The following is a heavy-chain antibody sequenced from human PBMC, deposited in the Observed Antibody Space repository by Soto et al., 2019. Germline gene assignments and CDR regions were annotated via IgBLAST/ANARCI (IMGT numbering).Heavy chain of an antibody. J-gene: IGHJ4*02. CDR3: ARHGPVDTAMVPDSYFDY. D-gene: IGHD5-18*01. Sequence: GESLKISCKGSGYSFTSYWIGWVRQMPGKGLEWMGIIYPGDSDTRYSPSFQGQVTISADKSISTAYLQWSSLKASDTAMYYCARHGPVDTAMVPDSYFDYWGQGTLVTVSS. CDR1: GYSFTSYW. V-gene: IGHV5-51*01. CDR2: IYPGDSDT.